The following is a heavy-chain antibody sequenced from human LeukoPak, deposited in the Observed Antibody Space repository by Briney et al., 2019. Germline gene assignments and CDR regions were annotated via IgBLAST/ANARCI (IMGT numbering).Heavy chain of an antibody. J-gene: IGHJ4*02. CDR1: GFTFSSYS. D-gene: IGHD3-3*01. CDR3: ARTIPLEWLLDY. V-gene: IGHV3-21*01. CDR2: ISSSSSYI. Sequence: GGSLRLSCEASGFTFSSYSMNWVRQAPGKGLEWVASISSSSSYIYYADSVKGRFTISRDNAKNSLYLQMNSLRAEDTAVYYCARTIPLEWLLDYWGQGTLVTVSS.